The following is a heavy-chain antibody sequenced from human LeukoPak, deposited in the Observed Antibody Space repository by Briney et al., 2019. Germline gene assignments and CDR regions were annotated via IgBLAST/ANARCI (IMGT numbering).Heavy chain of an antibody. CDR1: GGSISSDSHH. J-gene: IGHJ4*02. CDR2: IYYSGTT. Sequence: PSETLSLTCTVSGGSISSDSHHWDWIRQPPGKGLEWIGNIYYSGTTSYNPSLKSRVTISVDTSNNQFSLRLSSVTAADTAVYYCARRGDILTDYAFDYWGQGTLVAVSS. CDR3: ARRGDILTDYAFDY. V-gene: IGHV4-39*01. D-gene: IGHD3-9*01.